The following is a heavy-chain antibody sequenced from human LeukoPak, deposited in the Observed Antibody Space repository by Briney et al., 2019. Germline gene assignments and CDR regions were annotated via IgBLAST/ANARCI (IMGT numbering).Heavy chain of an antibody. CDR2: ISASSDYI. V-gene: IGHV3-21*01. CDR1: EFTFSTYS. CDR3: AREESSSSGYYFDY. D-gene: IGHD6-6*01. Sequence: PGGSLRLSCAASEFTFSTYSMNWVRQAPGKGLEWVSSISASSDYIFYADSVKGRFTISRDNAKNSLYLQMNSLRAEDTAVYYCAREESSSSGYYFDYWGQGTLVTVSS. J-gene: IGHJ4*02.